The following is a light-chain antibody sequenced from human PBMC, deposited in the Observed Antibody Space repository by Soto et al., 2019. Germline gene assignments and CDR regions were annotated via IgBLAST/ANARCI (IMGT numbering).Light chain of an antibody. J-gene: IGKJ3*01. CDR2: AAF. CDR3: QQSYSTPHT. Sequence: DIQMTQSPSSLSASVGDRVTITCRASQSISRYLNWYQQKPWKAPKLLIYAAFSLQSGVPSRFSGSGSGTDFTLTISSLPPEDFATDYWQQSYSTPHTCGPGTKVYI. CDR1: QSISRY. V-gene: IGKV1-39*01.